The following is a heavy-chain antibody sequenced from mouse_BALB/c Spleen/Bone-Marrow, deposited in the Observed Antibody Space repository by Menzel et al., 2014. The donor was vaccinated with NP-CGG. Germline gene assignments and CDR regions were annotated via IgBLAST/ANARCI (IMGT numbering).Heavy chain of an antibody. V-gene: IGHV1S29*02. J-gene: IGHJ3*01. D-gene: IGHD2-3*01. CDR2: IYPYNGGT. CDR3: ARGWLLSWFAY. Sequence: VQLQQSGPELVKSGASVKISCKASGYTFTDYNMHWVKQSHGRSLEWIGYIYPYNGGTGYNQKFKSKATLTVDNSSSTAYMELRSLTSEDSAVYYCARGWLLSWFAYWGQGTLVTVSA. CDR1: GYTFTDYN.